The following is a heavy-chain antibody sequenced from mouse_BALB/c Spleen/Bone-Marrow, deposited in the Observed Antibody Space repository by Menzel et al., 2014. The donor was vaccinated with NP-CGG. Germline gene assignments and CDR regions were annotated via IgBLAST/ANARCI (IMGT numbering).Heavy chain of an antibody. D-gene: IGHD1-1*01. Sequence: VQLQQSGAEVAKPGASVKVSCKASGYTFTNYWMQWVKQRPGQGLEWIGEIEPSDSYTNYNQDFKGKATLTVDKSSSTAYMQLSSLTSEDSAVYYCARGRTTVVSDYWGQGTSLTVSS. CDR3: ARGRTTVVSDY. V-gene: IGHV1-69*02. J-gene: IGHJ2*02. CDR2: IEPSDSYT. CDR1: GYTFTNYW.